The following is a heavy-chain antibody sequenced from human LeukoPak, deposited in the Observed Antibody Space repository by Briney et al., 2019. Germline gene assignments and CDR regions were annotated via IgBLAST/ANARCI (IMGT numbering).Heavy chain of an antibody. D-gene: IGHD2-2*01. CDR1: GFTFSTYG. CDR2: ISYDGSNK. CDR3: AKDPCSGTSCYAYNFYYYGMDV. V-gene: IGHV3-30*18. J-gene: IGHJ6*02. Sequence: QPGGSLRLSCAASGFTFSTYGMHWVRQAPGKGLEWVAVISYDGSNKYYADSVKGRFTISRDNSKNTLYLQMNSLRAEDTALYYCAKDPCSGTSCYAYNFYYYGMDVWGQGTTVTVSS.